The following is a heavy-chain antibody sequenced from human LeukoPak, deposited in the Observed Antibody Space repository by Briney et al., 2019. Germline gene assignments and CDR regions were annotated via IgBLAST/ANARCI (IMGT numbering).Heavy chain of an antibody. D-gene: IGHD4-11*01. CDR2: IIPIFGTA. V-gene: IGHV1-69*13. J-gene: IGHJ6*02. CDR3: ARLTVTTAHYYYYYGMDV. Sequence: GASVKVSCKASGGTFSSYAISWVRQAPGQGLEWMGGIIPIFGTANYAQKFQGRVTITADESTSTAYMELSSLRSEDTAVYYCARLTVTTAHYYYYYGMDVWGQGTTVTVPS. CDR1: GGTFSSYA.